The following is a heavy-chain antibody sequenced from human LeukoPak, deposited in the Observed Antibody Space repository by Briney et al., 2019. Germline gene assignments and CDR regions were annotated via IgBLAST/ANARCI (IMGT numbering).Heavy chain of an antibody. V-gene: IGHV4-61*01. D-gene: IGHD5-18*01. CDR2: KYYSGST. Sequence: SETLSLTCDVSGVSINTCCYYWTWIRQPQGKGLEWIGYKYYSGSTRYNSSLRSRLTISLDTSKNQFSLRLTSVTAADTAVYYCARGRSYGFDFDSWGPGTLVIVSS. J-gene: IGHJ4*02. CDR3: ARGRSYGFDFDS. CDR1: GVSINTCCYY.